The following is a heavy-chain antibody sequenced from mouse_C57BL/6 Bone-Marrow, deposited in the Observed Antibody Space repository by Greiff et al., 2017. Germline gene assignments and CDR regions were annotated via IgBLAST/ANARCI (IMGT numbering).Heavy chain of an antibody. CDR2: IYPRSGNT. D-gene: IGHD1-1*01. J-gene: IGHJ2*01. V-gene: IGHV1-81*01. CDR1: GYTFTSYG. CDR3: ARGYYGSSQKGYFDY. Sequence: VQLQQSGAELARPGASVKLSCKASGYTFTSYGISWVKQRTGQGLEWIGEIYPRSGNTYYNEKFKGKATLTADKSSSTAYMELRSLTSEDSAVYFCARGYYGSSQKGYFDYWGQGTTLTVSS.